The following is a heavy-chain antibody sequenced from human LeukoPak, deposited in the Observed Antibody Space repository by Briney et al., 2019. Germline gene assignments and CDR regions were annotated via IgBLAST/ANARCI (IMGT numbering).Heavy chain of an antibody. V-gene: IGHV3-20*04. Sequence: GGSLRLSCAASGFTLGDYGMSWVRQAPGKGLEWVSGISWNGGRTGYADSVKGRFTISRDNAKNTLYLQMSSLRAEDTAVYYCARDFLHLGGWGQGTMVAVSS. CDR1: GFTLGDYG. CDR3: ARDFLHLGG. CDR2: ISWNGGRT. D-gene: IGHD3-16*01. J-gene: IGHJ3*01.